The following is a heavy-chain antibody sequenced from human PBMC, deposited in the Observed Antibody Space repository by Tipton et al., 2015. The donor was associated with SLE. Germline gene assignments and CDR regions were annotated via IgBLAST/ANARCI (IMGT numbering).Heavy chain of an antibody. D-gene: IGHD6-19*01. CDR1: GYSISSGYY. J-gene: IGHJ5*02. V-gene: IGHV4-38-2*02. CDR2: FHHKGSS. CDR3: ARQGQWLYRDWFDP. Sequence: TLSLTCSVTGYSISSGYYWGWIRQPPGRGLEWIGSFHHKGSSYYSPSLGSRVTISGDTSRNQFSLNLSSVTAADTAVYYCARQGQWLYRDWFDPWGQGTLVTVSS.